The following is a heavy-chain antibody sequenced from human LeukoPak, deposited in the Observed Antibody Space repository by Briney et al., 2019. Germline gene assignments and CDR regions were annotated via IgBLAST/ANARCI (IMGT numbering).Heavy chain of an antibody. CDR2: FDPEDGET. CDR1: GYTLTELS. CDR3: ATLYSGSFYYFDY. J-gene: IGHJ4*02. Sequence: ASVKVSCKVSGYTLTELSMHWVRQAPGKGLEGMGGFDPEDGETIYAQKFQGRVTMTEDTSTDTAYMELSSLRSEDTAVYYCATLYSGSFYYFDYWGQGTLVTVSS. V-gene: IGHV1-24*01. D-gene: IGHD1-26*01.